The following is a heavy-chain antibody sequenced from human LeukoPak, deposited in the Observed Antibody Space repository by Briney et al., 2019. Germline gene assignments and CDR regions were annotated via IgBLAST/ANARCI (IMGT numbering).Heavy chain of an antibody. CDR2: IYYSGST. Sequence: SETLSLTCTVSGGSISSYYWNWIRQPPGKGLEWIGYIYYSGSTNYNPSLKSRVTISLDTSKNQFSLKLSSVTAADTAVYYCARGSGGWYSHLGYWGQGTLVTVSS. J-gene: IGHJ4*02. CDR3: ARGSGGWYSHLGY. CDR1: GGSISSYY. V-gene: IGHV4-59*01. D-gene: IGHD6-19*01.